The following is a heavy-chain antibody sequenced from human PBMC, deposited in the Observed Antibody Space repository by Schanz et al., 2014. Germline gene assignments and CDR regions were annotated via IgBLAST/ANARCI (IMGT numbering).Heavy chain of an antibody. D-gene: IGHD2-21*01. J-gene: IGHJ6*02. CDR2: ITPKTGVT. V-gene: IGHV1-2*06. CDR3: AREAVVVVGVDFSYYYGMDV. CDR1: GYTFIDYS. Sequence: QVRLVQSGAEVKKPGASVKVSCKASGYTFIDYSLNWVRQAPGQGLEWLGRITPKTGVTNYAQKFKDRVTMTREAFNSTAYMELSRLTSEDMAVYSCAREAVVVVGVDFSYYYGMDVWGQGTTVVVSS.